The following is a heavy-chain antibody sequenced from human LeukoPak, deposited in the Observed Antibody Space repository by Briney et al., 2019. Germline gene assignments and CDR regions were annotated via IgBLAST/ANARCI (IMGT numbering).Heavy chain of an antibody. J-gene: IGHJ4*02. Sequence: SVKVSCKASGGTFNNYVFSWIRQAPGQGLEWMGGIIPLFGATNYAQRFQDRVTITADESTATAYMQLSSLRSEDTAMYYCASWHYYDSSEDYWGQGTLVTVSS. CDR2: IIPLFGAT. CDR3: ASWHYYDSSEDY. D-gene: IGHD3-22*01. V-gene: IGHV1-69*01. CDR1: GGTFNNYV.